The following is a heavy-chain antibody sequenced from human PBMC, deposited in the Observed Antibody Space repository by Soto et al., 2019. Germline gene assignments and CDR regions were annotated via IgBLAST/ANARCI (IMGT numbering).Heavy chain of an antibody. Sequence: GASVKVSCKASGYIFTSYAMHWVRQAPGQRLEWMGWINAGNSDTKYSQKFQDRVTITSDTSASTAYMELRSLRSDDTAVYYCARARAAGDAFDIWGQGTMVTVSS. J-gene: IGHJ3*02. CDR3: ARARAAGDAFDI. CDR2: INAGNSDT. V-gene: IGHV1-3*01. D-gene: IGHD6-13*01. CDR1: GYIFTSYA.